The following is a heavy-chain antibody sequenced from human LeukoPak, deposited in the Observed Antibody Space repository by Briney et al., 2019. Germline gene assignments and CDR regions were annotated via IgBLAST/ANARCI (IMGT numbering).Heavy chain of an antibody. CDR1: EFTFSSYG. D-gene: IGHD6-13*01. Sequence: PGGSLRLSCAASEFTFSSYGMNWVRQAPGKGLEWVAFIRYDGSNKYYADSVKGRFTISRDNSKNTLYLQMNSLRAEDTAVYYCAKDPRRYSRTGGYFDYWGQGTLVTVSS. CDR2: IRYDGSNK. J-gene: IGHJ4*02. CDR3: AKDPRRYSRTGGYFDY. V-gene: IGHV3-30*02.